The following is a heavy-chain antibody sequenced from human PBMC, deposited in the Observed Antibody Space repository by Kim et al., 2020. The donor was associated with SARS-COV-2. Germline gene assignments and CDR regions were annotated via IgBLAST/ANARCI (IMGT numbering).Heavy chain of an antibody. CDR3: ARGDDPYYYYGMDV. J-gene: IGHJ6*02. V-gene: IGHV3-21*01. CDR1: GFTFSSYS. Sequence: GGSLRLSCAASGFTFSSYSMNWVRQAPGKGLEWVSSISSSSSYIYYADSVKGRFTISRDNAKNSLYLQMNSLRAEDTAVYYCARGDDPYYYYGMDVWGQGTTVTVSS. CDR2: ISSSSSYI.